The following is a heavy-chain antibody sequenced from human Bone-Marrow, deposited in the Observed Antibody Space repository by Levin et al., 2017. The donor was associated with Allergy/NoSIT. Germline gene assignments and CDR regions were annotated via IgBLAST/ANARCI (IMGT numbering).Heavy chain of an antibody. Sequence: KSSETLSLTCSVSGESVQTTNHFWGWVRQTPGKGLEWIATIFHSTYHNPSLTGRVAMSVDTSKNQFSLKLTSVTAADTGVYYCARHVPHTSGWNYFLDSWGQGTLVTVSS. CDR2: IFHST. V-gene: IGHV4-39*01. J-gene: IGHJ4*02. CDR1: GESVQTTNHF. CDR3: ARHVPHTSGWNYFLDS. D-gene: IGHD6-19*01.